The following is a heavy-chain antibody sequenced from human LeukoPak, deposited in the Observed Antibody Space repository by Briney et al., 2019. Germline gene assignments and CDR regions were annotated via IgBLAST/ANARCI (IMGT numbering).Heavy chain of an antibody. CDR1: GYTFTSYG. Sequence: ASVKVSCKASGYTFTSYGISWARQAPGQGLEWMGWINPNSGGTNYAQKFQGRVTMTRDTSISTAYMELNRLTSDDTAVYYCARVGGSGGSCYDYWGQGTLVTVSS. D-gene: IGHD2-15*01. V-gene: IGHV1-2*02. CDR3: ARVGGSGGSCYDY. J-gene: IGHJ4*02. CDR2: INPNSGGT.